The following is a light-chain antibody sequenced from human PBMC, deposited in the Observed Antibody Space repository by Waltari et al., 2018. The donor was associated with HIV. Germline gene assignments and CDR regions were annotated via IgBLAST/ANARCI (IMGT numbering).Light chain of an antibody. V-gene: IGLV2-8*01. Sequence: QSALTPPPSASGSPGQSVTISCTGTSSDVVGSKYVSWYQQHPGKAPNLMIYEVNKRPSGVPDRFSGSKSANAASLTVSGLQADDEADYYCNSYAGSNNGVFGGGTKLTVL. J-gene: IGLJ3*02. CDR1: SSDVVGSKY. CDR2: EVN. CDR3: NSYAGSNNGV.